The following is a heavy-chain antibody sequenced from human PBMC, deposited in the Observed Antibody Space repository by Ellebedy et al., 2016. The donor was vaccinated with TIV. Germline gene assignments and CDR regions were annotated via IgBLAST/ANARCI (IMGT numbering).Heavy chain of an antibody. CDR1: GFTFSSYG. J-gene: IGHJ3*02. D-gene: IGHD2-8*02. CDR3: ARVTGGLGGAFDI. CDR2: IWYDGSNK. Sequence: GESLKISCAASGFTFSSYGMHWVRQAPGKGLQWVAVIWYDGSNKYYADSVKGRFTISRDNSKNSLYLQMNSLRAEDTAVYYCARVTGGLGGAFDIWGQGTMVTVSS. V-gene: IGHV3-33*01.